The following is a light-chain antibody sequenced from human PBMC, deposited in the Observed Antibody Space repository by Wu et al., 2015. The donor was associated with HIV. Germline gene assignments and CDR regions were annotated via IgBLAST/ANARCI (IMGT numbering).Light chain of an antibody. Sequence: VVMTQSPATLSVSPGETATLSCRASQTISGNLAWYQQTPGQAPRLLFYGASTRATGIPARFSASGSGTEFTLTISSLQSEDFAVYYCQHYNDYMWTFGHGTKA. V-gene: IGKV3-15*01. CDR2: GAS. J-gene: IGKJ1*01. CDR3: QHYNDYMWT. CDR1: QTISGN.